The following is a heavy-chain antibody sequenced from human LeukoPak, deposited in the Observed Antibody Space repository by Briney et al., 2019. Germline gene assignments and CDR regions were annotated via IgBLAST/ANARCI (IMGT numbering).Heavy chain of an antibody. J-gene: IGHJ5*02. D-gene: IGHD3-3*01. CDR1: GFTFTSSA. CDR2: IVVGSGNT. Sequence: SVKVSCKASGFTFTSSAMQWVRQARGQRLEWIGWIVVGSGNTNYAQKFQERVTITRDMSTSTAYMELSSLRSEDTAVYYCAAALDYDFWSGSPGIRFDPWGQGTLVTVSS. V-gene: IGHV1-58*02. CDR3: AAALDYDFWSGSPGIRFDP.